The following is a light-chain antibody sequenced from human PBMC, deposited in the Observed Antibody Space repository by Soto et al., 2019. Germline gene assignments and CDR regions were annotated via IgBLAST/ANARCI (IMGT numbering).Light chain of an antibody. Sequence: EIVLTQSPDTLSLSPGERATLSCRASQRISISYLAWFQQKPGQAPRLLIYGASGRATGIPDRFSGSGSGTDFTLTINRLEPEDFAVYYCQQYGSSPWTFGQGTKVDIK. V-gene: IGKV3-20*01. J-gene: IGKJ1*01. CDR1: QRISISY. CDR3: QQYGSSPWT. CDR2: GAS.